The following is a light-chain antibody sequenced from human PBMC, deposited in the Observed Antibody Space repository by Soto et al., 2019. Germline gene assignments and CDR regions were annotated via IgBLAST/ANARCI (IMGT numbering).Light chain of an antibody. Sequence: DIPMTQSPSTLSASVGDRVTITCRASQSISSWLAWYRQKPGKAPKLMIYKASSLESGVPSRFSGSGSGTEFTLTISSLQSEDVAVFFCQQYNVWPPMFGQGTKVDIK. J-gene: IGKJ1*01. CDR1: QSISSW. CDR3: QQYNVWPPM. V-gene: IGKV1-5*03. CDR2: KAS.